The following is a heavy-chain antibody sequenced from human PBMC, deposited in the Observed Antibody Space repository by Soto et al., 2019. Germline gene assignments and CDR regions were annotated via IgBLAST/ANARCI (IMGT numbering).Heavy chain of an antibody. V-gene: IGHV3-74*01. CDR3: ATAGSYRFDH. Sequence: GGSLRLSCATSGFTFSKYWIHWVRQAPGEGLVWVSRINPDATTINYADSVKGRFTVSRDNAKNTLYLQMNSLRAEDTAVYYCATAGSYRFDHWGQGTLVTVSS. D-gene: IGHD3-10*01. J-gene: IGHJ4*02. CDR1: GFTFSKYW. CDR2: INPDATTI.